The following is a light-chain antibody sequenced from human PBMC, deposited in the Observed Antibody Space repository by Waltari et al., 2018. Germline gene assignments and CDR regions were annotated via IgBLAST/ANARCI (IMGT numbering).Light chain of an antibody. V-gene: IGKV3-11*01. Sequence: ETVLTQSPATLSLSPGERATLSSRASQSVDRYLALYQQKPGQAPRLLIHDTSDRATCTLARFSGSGSGTDVTLTISSLEPEDFAVYYCQQRKNWPPLTFGGGTKVEIK. CDR2: DTS. J-gene: IGKJ4*01. CDR3: QQRKNWPPLT. CDR1: QSVDRY.